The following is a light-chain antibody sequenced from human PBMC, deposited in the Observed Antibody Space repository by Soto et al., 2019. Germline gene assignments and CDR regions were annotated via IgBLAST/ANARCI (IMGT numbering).Light chain of an antibody. CDR1: QSVSSSY. J-gene: IGKJ4*01. CDR2: GAS. CDR3: QQYDSTPLT. Sequence: EIVLTQSPGTLSLSPGERATLSCRASQSVSSSYLAWYQHKPDQAPRLLIYGASSRATGILDRFSGSGSGTDFTLTISRLEPQDFAVYYCQQYDSTPLTFGGGTKVEI. V-gene: IGKV3-20*01.